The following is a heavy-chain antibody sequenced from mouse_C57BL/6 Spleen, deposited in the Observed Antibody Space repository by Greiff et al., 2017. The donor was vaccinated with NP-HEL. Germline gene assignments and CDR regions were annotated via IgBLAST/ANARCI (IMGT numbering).Heavy chain of an antibody. CDR2: ISDGGSYT. V-gene: IGHV5-4*03. D-gene: IGHD2-2*01. CDR3: ARGIYYGYDWFAY. Sequence: EVKLQESGGGLVKPGGSLKLSCAASGFTFSSYAMSWVRQTPEKRLEWVATISDGGSYTYYPDNVKGRFTISRDNAKNNLYLQMSHLKSEDTAMYYCARGIYYGYDWFAYWGQGTLVTVSA. CDR1: GFTFSSYA. J-gene: IGHJ3*01.